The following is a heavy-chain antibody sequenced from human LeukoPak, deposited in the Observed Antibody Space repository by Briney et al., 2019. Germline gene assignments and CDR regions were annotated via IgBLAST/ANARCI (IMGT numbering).Heavy chain of an antibody. V-gene: IGHV4-4*09. D-gene: IGHD7-27*01. Sequence: PSETLSLTSTVSGGSISSYYWSWIRQPPGKGLEWIGYIYTSGSTNYNPSLKSRVTVSVDTSKNQFSLKLSSVTAADTAVYYCARRKAGTGDSYYFDYWGQGTLVTVSS. J-gene: IGHJ4*02. CDR3: ARRKAGTGDSYYFDY. CDR2: IYTSGST. CDR1: GGSISSYY.